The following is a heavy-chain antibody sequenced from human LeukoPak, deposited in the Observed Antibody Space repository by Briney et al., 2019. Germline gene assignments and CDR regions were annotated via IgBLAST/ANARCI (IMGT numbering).Heavy chain of an antibody. D-gene: IGHD2-15*01. V-gene: IGHV3-11*04. CDR3: AREIPGRIAADC. Sequence: AGGSLRLSCAASGFTFSDYYMNWIRQAPGKGLEWISYIGGRGDGISYADSVKGRFTVSRDNAKNSLFLQMNRLRGEDTAIYFCAREIPGRIAADCWGQGTLVTVSS. CDR2: IGGRGDGI. CDR1: GFTFSDYY. J-gene: IGHJ4*02.